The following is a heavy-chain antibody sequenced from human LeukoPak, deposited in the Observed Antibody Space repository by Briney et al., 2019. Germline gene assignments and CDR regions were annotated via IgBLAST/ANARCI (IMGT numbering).Heavy chain of an antibody. V-gene: IGHV3-23*01. CDR2: ISGSGTYT. Sequence: PGGSLRLSCAASGFTVSSNYMSWVRQAPGKGLEWVSAISGSGTYTYYADSVRGRFTIFRDNSKNMVYLQMNSLRAEDTAVYYCAKLSTMIVPRDCFDYWGQGTLVTVSS. D-gene: IGHD3-22*01. CDR3: AKLSTMIVPRDCFDY. J-gene: IGHJ4*02. CDR1: GFTVSSNY.